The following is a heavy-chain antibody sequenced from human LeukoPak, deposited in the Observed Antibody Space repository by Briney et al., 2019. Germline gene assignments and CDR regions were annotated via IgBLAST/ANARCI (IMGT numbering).Heavy chain of an antibody. J-gene: IGHJ5*02. CDR1: GGSIGSYY. CDR2: IHYSGST. CDR3: ARDKAASHNWFDP. Sequence: PSETLSLTCTVSGGSIGSYYWCWIRQPPGKGLEWIGYIHYSGSTNRNPSLKSRVTISIDTSKNQFSLKLTSVTAADTAVYYCARDKAASHNWFDPWGQGTQVTVSS. D-gene: IGHD6-13*01. V-gene: IGHV4-59*01.